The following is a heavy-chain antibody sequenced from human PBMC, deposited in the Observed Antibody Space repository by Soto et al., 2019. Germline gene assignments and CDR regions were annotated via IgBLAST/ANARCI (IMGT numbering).Heavy chain of an antibody. CDR1: GGTFSTYA. D-gene: IGHD1-1*01. Sequence: QVQLVQSGADVKKPGSSVRVSCKASGGTFSTYAINWVRQAPGHGLEWMGVILPIFNKTHYAQNFQGRVTIIADKSTSTSYMELSSLRSQDTAFYYCARDGVQSLYKNDFDTWGQGTLVTVSS. CDR3: ARDGVQSLYKNDFDT. J-gene: IGHJ5*02. V-gene: IGHV1-69*06. CDR2: ILPIFNKT.